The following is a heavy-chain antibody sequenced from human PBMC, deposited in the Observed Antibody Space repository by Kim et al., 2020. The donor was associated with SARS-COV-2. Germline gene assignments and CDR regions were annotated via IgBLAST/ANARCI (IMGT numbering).Heavy chain of an antibody. CDR3: ARRRYCSSTSFDIGVCTPLDP. V-gene: IGHV5-10-1*01. J-gene: IGHJ5*02. D-gene: IGHD2-2*01. CDR1: GYSFTSYW. Sequence: GESLKISCKGSGYSFTSYWISWVRQMPGKGLEWMGRIDPSDSYTNYSPSFQGHVTISADKSISTAYLQWSSLKASDTAMYYCARRRYCSSTSFDIGVCTPLDPWGQGTLVTVSS. CDR2: IDPSDSYT.